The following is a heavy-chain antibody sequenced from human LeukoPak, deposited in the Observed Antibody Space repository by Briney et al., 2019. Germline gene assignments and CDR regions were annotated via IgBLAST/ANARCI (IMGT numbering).Heavy chain of an antibody. CDR1: GYTFTSYD. Sequence: GASVKVSCKASGYTFTSYDIDWVRQATGQGLEWMGWISAYNGNTNYAQKLQGRVTMTTDTSTSTAYMELRSLRSDDTAVYYCARSDYYGSTELDYWGQGTLVTVSS. CDR3: ARSDYYGSTELDY. J-gene: IGHJ4*02. D-gene: IGHD3-10*01. CDR2: ISAYNGNT. V-gene: IGHV1-18*01.